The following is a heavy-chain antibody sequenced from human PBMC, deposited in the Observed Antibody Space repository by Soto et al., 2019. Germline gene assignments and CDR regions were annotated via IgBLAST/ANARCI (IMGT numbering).Heavy chain of an antibody. CDR2: ISGSGGST. CDR1: GFTFSSYA. CDR3: AKVSGPRDRYYKDY. V-gene: IGHV3-23*01. Sequence: HPGGSLRLSCAASGFTFSSYAMSWVRQAPGKGLEWVSAISGSGGSTYYADSVKGRFTISRDNSKNTLYLQMNSLRAEDTAVYYCAKVSGPRDRYYKDYWGQGTLVTVSS. D-gene: IGHD3-9*01. J-gene: IGHJ4*02.